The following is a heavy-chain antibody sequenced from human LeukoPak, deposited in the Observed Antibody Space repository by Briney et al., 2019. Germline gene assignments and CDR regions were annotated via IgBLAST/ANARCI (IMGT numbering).Heavy chain of an antibody. CDR1: GFTFSTYW. CDR3: ARESTAGVPEDH. CDR2: INGDGSTT. Sequence: PGGSLRLSCVASGFTFSTYWMHWVRQVPGKGQVWVSRINGDGSTTAYAESVKGRFTISRDNAKNTLYLQMNRLRVEDTAVYYCARESTAGVPEDHWGQGTLVTVSS. D-gene: IGHD6-13*01. J-gene: IGHJ4*02. V-gene: IGHV3-74*01.